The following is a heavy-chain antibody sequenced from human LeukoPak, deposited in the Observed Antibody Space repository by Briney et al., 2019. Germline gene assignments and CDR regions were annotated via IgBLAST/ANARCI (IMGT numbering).Heavy chain of an antibody. V-gene: IGHV1-2*02. CDR2: INPNSGGT. D-gene: IGHD3-22*01. Sequence: ASVKVSCKASGYTFTGYYMHWVRQAPGQGLEWMGWINPNSGGTNYAQKFQGRVTMTRDTSISTAYMELSRLRSDDTAVYYCARDRETYYYDSSGYSYYFDYWGQGTQVTVSS. J-gene: IGHJ4*02. CDR3: ARDRETYYYDSSGYSYYFDY. CDR1: GYTFTGYY.